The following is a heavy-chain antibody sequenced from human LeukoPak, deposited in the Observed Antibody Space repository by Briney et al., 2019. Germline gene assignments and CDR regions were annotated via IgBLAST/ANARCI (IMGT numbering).Heavy chain of an antibody. D-gene: IGHD5-18*01. Sequence: SETLSLTCTVSGVSISSYYWSWIRQPPGKGLEWIGYIYYSGSTNYNPSLKSRVTISVDTSKNQFSLKLSSVTAADTAVYYCARDTAMAWFDPWGQGTLVTVSS. V-gene: IGHV4-59*01. CDR2: IYYSGST. CDR1: GVSISSYY. J-gene: IGHJ5*02. CDR3: ARDTAMAWFDP.